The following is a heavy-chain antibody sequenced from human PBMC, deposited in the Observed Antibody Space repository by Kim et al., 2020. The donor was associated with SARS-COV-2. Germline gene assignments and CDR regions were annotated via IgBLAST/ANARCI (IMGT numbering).Heavy chain of an antibody. V-gene: IGHV3-49*03. CDR2: IRSKAYGGTR. J-gene: IGHJ4*02. CDR1: GFTFGDYV. Sequence: GGSLRLSCTASGFTFGDYVMSWFRQAPGKGLEWVGFIRSKAYGGTREYAASVKGRFTISRDDSKSIAYLQMNSLKTEDTAVYYCTREAPTYCGVDCHFDYWGQGTLVTVSS. D-gene: IGHD2-21*02. CDR3: TREAPTYCGVDCHFDY.